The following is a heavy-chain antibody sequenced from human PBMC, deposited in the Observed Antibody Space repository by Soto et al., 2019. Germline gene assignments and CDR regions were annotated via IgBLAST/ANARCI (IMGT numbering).Heavy chain of an antibody. D-gene: IGHD4-4*01. J-gene: IGHJ4*02. CDR1: GGSISSYY. CDR3: ASYSNYAGNDY. V-gene: IGHV4-59*08. CDR2: IYYSGST. Sequence: QVQLQESGPGLVKPSETLSLTCTVSGGSISSYYWSWIRQPPGKGLEWIGYIYYSGSTNYNPSLKSRVTISVDTSKNQFSLKLSSVTAADTAVYYFASYSNYAGNDYWGQGTLVTVSS.